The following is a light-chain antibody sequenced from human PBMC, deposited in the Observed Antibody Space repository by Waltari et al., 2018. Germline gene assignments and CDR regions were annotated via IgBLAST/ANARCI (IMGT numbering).Light chain of an antibody. V-gene: IGLV2-14*03. CDR2: DVS. J-gene: IGLJ2*01. CDR3: SSYTSSNTLI. CDR1: SSDVGAYSY. Sequence: QSALTQPASVSGSPGQSITISCTGTSSDVGAYSYVSWYQQHPGKAPKLIIYDVSKRPSGVSNRFSGSKSANTASLTSSALQAEDEADYYCSSYTSSNTLIFGGGTTLTVL.